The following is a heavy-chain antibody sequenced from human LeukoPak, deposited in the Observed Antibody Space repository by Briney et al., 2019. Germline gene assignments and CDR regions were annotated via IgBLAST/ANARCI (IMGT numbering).Heavy chain of an antibody. CDR1: GFTVSSNY. J-gene: IGHJ4*02. Sequence: GGSLRLSCAASGFTVSSNYKSWVRQAPGKGLEWVSVIYSGGSTYYADSVKGRFTISRDNSKNTLYLQMNSLRAEDTAVYYCARDGFRRDGYDNWGQGTLVTVSS. V-gene: IGHV3-53*01. CDR2: IYSGGST. D-gene: IGHD5-24*01. CDR3: ARDGFRRDGYDN.